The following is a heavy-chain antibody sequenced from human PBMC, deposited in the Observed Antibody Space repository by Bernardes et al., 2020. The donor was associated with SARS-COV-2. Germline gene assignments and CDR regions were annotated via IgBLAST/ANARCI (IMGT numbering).Heavy chain of an antibody. Sequence: GGSLRLSCAVSGLTIGDYYMSWIRKAPGRGLEWVAYITTSGYTNYADSLRGRFTVSRDNAKNSLNLQMNSLRAEDTAVYYCAIEGASNVFDMWGQGTMVNVSS. D-gene: IGHD6-6*01. CDR1: GLTIGDYY. J-gene: IGHJ3*02. CDR3: AIEGASNVFDM. V-gene: IGHV3-11*06. CDR2: ITTSGYT.